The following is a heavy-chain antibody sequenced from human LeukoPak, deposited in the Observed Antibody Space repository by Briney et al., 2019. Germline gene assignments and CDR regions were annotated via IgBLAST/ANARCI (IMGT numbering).Heavy chain of an antibody. CDR2: ISYDGSNK. Sequence: GGSLRLSCAASGFTFSSHGMHWVRQAPGKGLEWVAVISYDGSNKYYADSVKGRFTISRDNSKNTLYLQMNSLRAEDTAVYYCAKDLDEYYYYGMDVWGQGTTVTVSS. CDR3: AKDLDEYYYYGMDV. CDR1: GFTFSSHG. J-gene: IGHJ6*02. V-gene: IGHV3-30*18.